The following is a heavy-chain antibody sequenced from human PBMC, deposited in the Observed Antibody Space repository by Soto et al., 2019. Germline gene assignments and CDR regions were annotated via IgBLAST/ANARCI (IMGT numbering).Heavy chain of an antibody. CDR2: ISGSGGRS. CDR1: GFTFSNYA. CDR3: AKAYFVWSSEQPYYFDY. D-gene: IGHD3-16*01. V-gene: IGHV3-23*01. J-gene: IGHJ4*02. Sequence: EVQLLDSGGGLVQPGGSLRLSCAASGFTFSNYAMTWVRQGPGKGLEWVSGISGSGGRSYYADSVKGRFTISRDNSKSTLYLQRNSLRAEETAVYYCAKAYFVWSSEQPYYFDYWCQGTLVTVSS.